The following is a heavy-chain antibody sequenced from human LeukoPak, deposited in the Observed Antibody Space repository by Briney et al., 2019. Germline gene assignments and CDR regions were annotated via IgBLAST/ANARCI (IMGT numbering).Heavy chain of an antibody. J-gene: IGHJ4*02. CDR2: IHPNSGGT. D-gene: IGHD6-19*01. CDR3: ARGLIAVADPIDY. Sequence: ASVKVSCKASGYTFTGYYMHWVRQAPGQGLEWMGWIHPNSGGTNYAQKLQGRVTMTRDTSISTAYMELSRLRSDDTAVYYCARGLIAVADPIDYWGQGTLVTVSS. CDR1: GYTFTGYY. V-gene: IGHV1-2*02.